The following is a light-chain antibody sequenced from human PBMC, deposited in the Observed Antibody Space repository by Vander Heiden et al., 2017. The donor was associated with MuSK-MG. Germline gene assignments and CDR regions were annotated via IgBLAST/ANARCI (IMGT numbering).Light chain of an antibody. CDR3: QHYGNSPPLT. V-gene: IGKV3-20*01. CDR2: GV. J-gene: IGKJ4*01. CDR1: ENVWRSK. Sequence: EMELTQSPGTLSLSPGERATLSCRASENVWRSKLAWYQQRPGQAPRLLIYGVTRASGIPDRFSASGSDTDFTLTISRLEAEDFAVYYCQHYGNSPPLTFGGGTKVEIK.